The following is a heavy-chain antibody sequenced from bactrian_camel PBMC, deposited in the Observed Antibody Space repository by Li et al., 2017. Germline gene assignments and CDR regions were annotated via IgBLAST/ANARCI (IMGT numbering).Heavy chain of an antibody. CDR2: FYRDGDT. J-gene: IGHJ4*01. D-gene: IGHD2*01. Sequence: HVQLVESGGGSVQPGGSLRLSCTATGFTFEDVHAAWYRQAPGRRCELVSAFYRDGDTYYSRSVKGRFTISRDKPKSTVYLQMDNLKPEDTAMYYCAARWPGFSESLRVENYRDWGQGTQVTVS. V-gene: IGHV3S9*01. CDR1: GFTFEDVH. CDR3: AARWPGFSESLRVENYRD.